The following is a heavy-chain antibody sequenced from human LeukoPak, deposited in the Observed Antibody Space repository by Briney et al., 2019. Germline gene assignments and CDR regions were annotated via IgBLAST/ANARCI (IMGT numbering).Heavy chain of an antibody. CDR3: ARGRGYSYGLDY. CDR2: MNPNSGNT. D-gene: IGHD5-18*01. J-gene: IGHJ4*02. Sequence: ASVKVSCKASGYTFTSYDISWVRQATGQGLEWMGWMNPNSGNTGYAQKFQGRVTMTRNTPISTAYMELSSLRSEDTAVYYCARGRGYSYGLDYWGQGTLVTVSS. V-gene: IGHV1-8*01. CDR1: GYTFTSYD.